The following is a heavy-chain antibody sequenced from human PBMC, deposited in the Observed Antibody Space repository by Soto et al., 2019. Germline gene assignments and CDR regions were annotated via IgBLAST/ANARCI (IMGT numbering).Heavy chain of an antibody. CDR3: ARAAAGLARFDP. Sequence: GASVKVSCKASGYTFTGYYMHWVRQAPGQGLEWMGWINPNSGGTNYAQKFQGRVTMTRDTSISTAYMELSRLRSDDTAMYYCARAAAGLARFDPWGQGTLVTVSS. D-gene: IGHD6-13*01. CDR1: GYTFTGYY. CDR2: INPNSGGT. V-gene: IGHV1-2*02. J-gene: IGHJ5*02.